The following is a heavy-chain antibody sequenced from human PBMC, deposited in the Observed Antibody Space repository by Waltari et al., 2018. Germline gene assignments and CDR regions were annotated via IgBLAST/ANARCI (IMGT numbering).Heavy chain of an antibody. CDR1: GGTFSSYA. D-gene: IGHD2-15*01. CDR3: ATTGGYCSGGSCYYFFDY. J-gene: IGHJ4*02. CDR2: IIPIFGTA. Sequence: QVQLVQSGAEMKKPGSSVKVSCKASGGTFSSYAISWVRQAPGQGLEWMGCIIPIFGTANYAQKFHGRVTITADESTSTAYMELSSLRSEDTAVYYCATTGGYCSGGSCYYFFDYWGQGTLVTVSS. V-gene: IGHV1-69*12.